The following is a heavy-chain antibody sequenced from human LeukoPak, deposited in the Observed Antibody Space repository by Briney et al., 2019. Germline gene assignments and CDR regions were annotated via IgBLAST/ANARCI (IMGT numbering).Heavy chain of an antibody. D-gene: IGHD2-15*01. J-gene: IGHJ1*01. CDR2: ISYDGRNK. Sequence: PGGSLRLSCAASGFTFSSYAMHWVRQAPGKGLEWVAVISYDGRNKYYADSVKGRFTISRDNSKNTLYLQMNSLRAEDTAVYYCARDSGGSCYSCFQHWGQGTLVTVSS. CDR1: GFTFSSYA. CDR3: ARDSGGSCYSCFQH. V-gene: IGHV3-30*04.